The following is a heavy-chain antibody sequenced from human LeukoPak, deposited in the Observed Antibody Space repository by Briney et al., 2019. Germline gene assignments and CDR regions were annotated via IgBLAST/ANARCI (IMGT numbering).Heavy chain of an antibody. Sequence: GGSLRLSCAASGFAFSTFGMHRVRQAPGKGLEWVTIIWYDGSKKDYADSVKGRFTISRDNSKNTVYLQMNSLRAEDTAVYYCARGVGYYPHFDYWGQGTLVTVSS. CDR3: ARGVGYYPHFDY. CDR1: GFAFSTFG. J-gene: IGHJ4*02. CDR2: IWYDGSKK. V-gene: IGHV3-33*01. D-gene: IGHD3-3*01.